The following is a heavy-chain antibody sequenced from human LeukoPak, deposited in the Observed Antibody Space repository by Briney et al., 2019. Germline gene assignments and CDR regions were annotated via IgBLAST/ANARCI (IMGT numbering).Heavy chain of an antibody. CDR1: GVNVSSHY. J-gene: IGHJ4*02. CDR3: ARLVRSGAAGFYTYYFDY. CDR2: FYRGTPT. D-gene: IGHD3-10*01. V-gene: IGHV3-53*01. Sequence: GGSLRLSCAASGVNVSSHYISWVRQAPGKGLECVSIFYRGTPTYFADSVEGRFFISSDISKNTLHLQMNSLRAEDTALYYCARLVRSGAAGFYTYYFDYWGPGTLVTVSS.